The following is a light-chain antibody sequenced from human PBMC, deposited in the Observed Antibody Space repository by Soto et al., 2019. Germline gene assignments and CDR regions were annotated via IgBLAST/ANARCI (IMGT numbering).Light chain of an antibody. CDR3: QQYSTYPYI. CDR2: KAS. CDR1: QSISSW. V-gene: IGKV1-5*03. Sequence: DITMTESPSTLSATVGDRVTIPCRASQSISSWLAWYQQKPGKAPKLLIYKASSLESGVPSRFSGGGIGTEFSLSISCLQPDDFATYYCQQYSTYPYIFGHGAIVDI. J-gene: IGKJ2*01.